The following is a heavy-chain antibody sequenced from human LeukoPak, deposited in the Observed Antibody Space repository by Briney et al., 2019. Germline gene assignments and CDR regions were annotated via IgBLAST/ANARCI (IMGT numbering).Heavy chain of an antibody. V-gene: IGHV3-23*01. CDR1: GFTFSSYA. Sequence: GGSLRLSCAASGFTFSSYAMSWVRQAPGKGLEWVSAISNSGGSTFYADSVKGRFTISRDNSKNTLYLQMNSLRAEDTAVYYCVKDCISMVRGVTRNWGQGTLVTVSS. CDR2: ISNSGGST. D-gene: IGHD3-10*01. J-gene: IGHJ4*02. CDR3: VKDCISMVRGVTRN.